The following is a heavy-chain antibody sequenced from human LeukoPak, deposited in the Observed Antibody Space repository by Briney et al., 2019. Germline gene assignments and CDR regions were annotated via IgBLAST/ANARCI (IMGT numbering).Heavy chain of an antibody. J-gene: IGHJ6*04. CDR1: GFTFSSYS. Sequence: GGSLRLSCAASGFTFSSYSMNWVRQAPGKGLEWVSYISFSSSTIYYADSVKGRFTISRDNAKNSLYLQMNSLRAEDTAVYYCAELGITMIGGVWGKGTTVTISS. V-gene: IGHV3-48*04. CDR3: AELGITMIGGV. D-gene: IGHD3-10*02. CDR2: ISFSSSTI.